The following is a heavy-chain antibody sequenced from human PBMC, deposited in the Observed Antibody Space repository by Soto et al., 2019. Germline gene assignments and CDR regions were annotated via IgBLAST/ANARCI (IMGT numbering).Heavy chain of an antibody. J-gene: IGHJ3*02. V-gene: IGHV4-4*02. D-gene: IGHD3-3*01. CDR1: GGSISSSNW. CDR2: IYHSGST. CDR3: ARDRGSDYDFWSGYYDAFDI. Sequence: SETLSLTCAVSGGSISSSNWWGWVRKPPGKGLEWIGEIYHSGSTNYNPSLKSRVTISVDKSKNQFSLKLSSVTAADTAVYYCARDRGSDYDFWSGYYDAFDIWGQGTMVTVSS.